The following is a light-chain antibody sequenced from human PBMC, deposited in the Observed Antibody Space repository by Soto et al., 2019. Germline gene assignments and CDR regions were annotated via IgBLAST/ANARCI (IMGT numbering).Light chain of an antibody. J-gene: IGLJ1*01. CDR1: SSDVGGYNY. CDR3: SSYTRSSTEV. Sequence: QSVLTQPPSASGSPGQSVAISCTGTSSDVGGYNYVSWYQQHPGKAPKLMIYEVNKRPSGVPDRFSASKSGNTASLTISGLQPVDEADYYCSSYTRSSTEVFGTGTKLTVL. V-gene: IGLV2-8*01. CDR2: EVN.